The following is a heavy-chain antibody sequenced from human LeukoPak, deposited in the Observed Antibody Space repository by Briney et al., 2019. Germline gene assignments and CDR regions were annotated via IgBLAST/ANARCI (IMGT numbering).Heavy chain of an antibody. CDR1: NYSISSDYY. CDR2: IRHTGQT. J-gene: IGHJ5*02. D-gene: IGHD3-10*01. CDR3: ARKTIWFGDRWFDP. Sequence: PSETLSLTCIVSNYSISSDYYWGWIRQPPGKALEWIGEIRHTGQTNYNPSLKSRVTISVDTSKNQFSLNMSSVTAADTAVYYCARKTIWFGDRWFDPWGQGTLVTVSS. V-gene: IGHV4-38-2*02.